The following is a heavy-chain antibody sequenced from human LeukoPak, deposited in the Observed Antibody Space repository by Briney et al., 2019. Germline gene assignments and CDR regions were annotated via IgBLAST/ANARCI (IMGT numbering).Heavy chain of an antibody. V-gene: IGHV1-8*01. J-gene: IGHJ6*02. Sequence: GASVKVSCKASGYTFTGYDINWVRQATGQGLEWMGWMNPNSGNTGYAQKFQGRVTMTRNTSISTAYMELSSLRSEDTAVYYCARVPIAAAGTDYCYGMDVWGQGTTVTVSS. CDR2: MNPNSGNT. D-gene: IGHD6-13*01. CDR3: ARVPIAAAGTDYCYGMDV. CDR1: GYTFTGYD.